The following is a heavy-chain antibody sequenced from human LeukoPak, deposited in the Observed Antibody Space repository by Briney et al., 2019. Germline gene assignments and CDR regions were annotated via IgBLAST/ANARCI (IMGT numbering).Heavy chain of an antibody. D-gene: IGHD2-15*01. CDR1: GFTFSDYY. Sequence: GGSLSLSCAASGFTFSDYYMSWIRQAPGKGLEWVSYISSSGSTIYYADSVKGRFTISRDNAKNSLYLQMNSLRAEDTAVYYCARGVCSGGSCLLSNWYFDPWGRGTLVTVSA. J-gene: IGHJ2*01. CDR2: ISSSGSTI. CDR3: ARGVCSGGSCLLSNWYFDP. V-gene: IGHV3-11*04.